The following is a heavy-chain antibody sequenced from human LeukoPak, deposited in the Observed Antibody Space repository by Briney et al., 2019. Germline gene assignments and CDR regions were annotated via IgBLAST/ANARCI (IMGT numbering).Heavy chain of an antibody. CDR1: GFTFSSYA. V-gene: IGHV3-30*04. CDR2: ISYDGSNK. J-gene: IGHJ4*02. D-gene: IGHD6-13*01. CDR3: ARGIAAAIDY. Sequence: GGSLRLSCAASGFTFSSYAMHWVRQAPGKGLEWVAVISYDGSNKYYADSVKGRFTNSRDNSKNTLYLQMNSLRAEDTAVYYCARGIAAAIDYWGQGTLVTVSS.